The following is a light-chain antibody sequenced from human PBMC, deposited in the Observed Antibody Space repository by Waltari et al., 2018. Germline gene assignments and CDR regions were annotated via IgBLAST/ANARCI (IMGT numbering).Light chain of an antibody. CDR2: GTS. J-gene: IGKJ2*03. CDR1: QSVSSSY. V-gene: IGKV3-20*01. CDR3: QQYAGSQS. Sequence: ETVLTQSPGTLSLSPGERATLSCRASQSVSSSYLGWYQQKPGQAPRLLIYGTSNRATGIPDRFSGSGSGTDFTLTISRLEPEDFAVYYCQQYAGSQSFGHGTKLEIK.